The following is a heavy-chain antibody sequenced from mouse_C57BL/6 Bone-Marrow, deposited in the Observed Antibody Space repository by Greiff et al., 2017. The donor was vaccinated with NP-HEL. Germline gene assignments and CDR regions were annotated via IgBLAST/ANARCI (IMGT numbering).Heavy chain of an antibody. J-gene: IGHJ1*03. CDR2: IDPENGDT. D-gene: IGHD1-1*01. CDR1: GFNIKDDY. Sequence: EVQLQQSGAELVRPGASVKLSCTASGFNIKDDYMHLVKQRPEQGLEWIGWIDPENGDTEYASKFQGKATITADTSSNTAYLQLSSLTSEDTAVYYCTTSSSYPYWYFDVWGTGTTVTVSS. CDR3: TTSSSYPYWYFDV. V-gene: IGHV14-4*01.